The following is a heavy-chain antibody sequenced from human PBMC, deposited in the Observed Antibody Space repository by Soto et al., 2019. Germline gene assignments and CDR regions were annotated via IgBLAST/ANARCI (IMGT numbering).Heavy chain of an antibody. CDR2: IYYSGST. CDR3: ARDKGNKGPFDY. CDR1: GGSVSSGSYY. J-gene: IGHJ4*02. Sequence: SETLSLTCTVSGGSVSSGSYYWSWIRQPPGKGLEWIGYIYYSGSTNYNPSLKSRVTISVDTSKNQFSLKLSSVTAADTAVYYCARDKGNKGPFDYWGQGTLVTVSS. V-gene: IGHV4-61*01.